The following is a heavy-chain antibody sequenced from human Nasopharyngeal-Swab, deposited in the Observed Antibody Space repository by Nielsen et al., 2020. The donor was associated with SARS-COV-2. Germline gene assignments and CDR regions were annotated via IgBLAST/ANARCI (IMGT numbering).Heavy chain of an antibody. J-gene: IGHJ4*02. CDR2: ISSSSSYI. CDR3: ARPPGYCSGGSCYS. V-gene: IGHV3-21*01. D-gene: IGHD2-15*01. CDR1: GFTFSSYS. Sequence: GESLKISYAASGFTFSSYSMNWVRQAPGKGLEWVSSISSSSSYIYYADSVKGRFTISRDNAKNSLYLQMNSLRAEDTAVYYCARPPGYCSGGSCYSWGQGTLVTVSS.